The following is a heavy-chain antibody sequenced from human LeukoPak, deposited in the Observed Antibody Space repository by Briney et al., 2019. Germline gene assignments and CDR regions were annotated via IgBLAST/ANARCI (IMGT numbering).Heavy chain of an antibody. V-gene: IGHV3-30-3*01. Sequence: GGSLRLSCAASGFTFSSYAIHWVRQAPGKGLEWVSVTSYDGSNKYYADSVKGRFTVSGDSSKNTLYLQMNSLRAEDTAVYYCAREVSAGNYFDYWGQGTLVTVYS. D-gene: IGHD6-25*01. CDR3: AREVSAGNYFDY. CDR2: TSYDGSNK. CDR1: GFTFSSYA. J-gene: IGHJ4*02.